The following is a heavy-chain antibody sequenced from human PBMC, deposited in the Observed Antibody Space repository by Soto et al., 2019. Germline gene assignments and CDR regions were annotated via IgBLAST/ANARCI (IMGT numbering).Heavy chain of an antibody. CDR2: IYPGDSDT. CDR3: ARRGVAARPYYSYGMDV. J-gene: IGHJ6*02. D-gene: IGHD6-6*01. Sequence: PGESLKISCKGSGYSFTSYWIGWVRQMPGKGLEWMGIIYPGDSDTRYSPSFQGQVTISADKSISTAYLQWSSLKASDTAMYYCARRGVAARPYYSYGMDVWGQGTTVTVSS. V-gene: IGHV5-51*01. CDR1: GYSFTSYW.